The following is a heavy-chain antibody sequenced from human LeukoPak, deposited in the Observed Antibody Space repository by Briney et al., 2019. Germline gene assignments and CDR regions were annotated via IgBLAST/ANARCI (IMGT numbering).Heavy chain of an antibody. CDR1: GFTFSIYS. D-gene: IGHD5-24*01. J-gene: IGHJ4*02. V-gene: IGHV3-21*01. CDR2: ISRGSSYI. CDR3: ARDPDGSEAYFDY. Sequence: GGSLRLSCAASGFTFSIYSMNWVRQAPGKGLEWVSSISRGSSYIYYADSVKGRFTISRDNAKNSLYLQMNSLRAEDTAVYYCARDPDGSEAYFDYWGQGTLVTVSS.